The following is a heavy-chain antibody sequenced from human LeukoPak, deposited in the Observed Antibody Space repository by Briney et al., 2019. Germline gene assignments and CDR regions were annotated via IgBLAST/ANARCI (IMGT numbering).Heavy chain of an antibody. CDR2: INPNSGGT. V-gene: IGHV1-2*02. Sequence: ASVKVSCKASGGTFSSYAISWVRQAPGQGLEWMGWINPNSGGTNYAQKFQGRVTMTRDTSISTAYMELSRLRSDDTAVYYCARDPTSVPGDYWGQGTLVTVSS. D-gene: IGHD6-6*01. CDR1: GGTFSSYA. J-gene: IGHJ4*02. CDR3: ARDPTSVPGDY.